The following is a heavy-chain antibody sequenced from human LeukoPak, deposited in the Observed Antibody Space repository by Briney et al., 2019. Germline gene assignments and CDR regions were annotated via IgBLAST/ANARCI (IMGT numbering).Heavy chain of an antibody. Sequence: GASVKVSCKASGYTFTGYYMHWVRQAPGQGLEWMGWINPNSGGTNYAQKFQGRVTMTRDTSISTAYMELSRLRSDDTAVYYCATLYDSSAYYLGDYWGQGTLVTVSS. CDR1: GYTFTGYY. V-gene: IGHV1-2*02. J-gene: IGHJ4*02. CDR3: ATLYDSSAYYLGDY. D-gene: IGHD3-22*01. CDR2: INPNSGGT.